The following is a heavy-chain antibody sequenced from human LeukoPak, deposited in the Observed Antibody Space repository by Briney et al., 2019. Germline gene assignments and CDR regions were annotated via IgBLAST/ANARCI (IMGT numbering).Heavy chain of an antibody. Sequence: SETLSLTCTVSVGSISSGGYYWSWIRQHPGKGLEWIGYIYYSGSTYYNPTLKSRVTISVDTSKNQFSLKLSSVTAADTAVYYCARWAVRIAARPENRDYFDYWGQGTLVTVSS. CDR2: IYYSGST. D-gene: IGHD6-6*01. V-gene: IGHV4-31*03. CDR1: VGSISSGGYY. CDR3: ARWAVRIAARPENRDYFDY. J-gene: IGHJ4*02.